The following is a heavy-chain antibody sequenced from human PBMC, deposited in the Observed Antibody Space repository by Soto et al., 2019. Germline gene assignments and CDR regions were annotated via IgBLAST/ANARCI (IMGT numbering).Heavy chain of an antibody. D-gene: IGHD1-26*01. J-gene: IGHJ5*02. CDR2: IKQDGSEA. CDR3: ARDRYSGSFWFDP. CDR1: EFTFSNYA. Sequence: GGSLRLSCAASEFTFSNYAMSWVRQAPGKGLEWVANIKQDGSEANYVDSVRGRFTISRDNGKNSLYLQMNNLRAEDTAVYYCARDRYSGSFWFDPWGQGILVTVSS. V-gene: IGHV3-7*01.